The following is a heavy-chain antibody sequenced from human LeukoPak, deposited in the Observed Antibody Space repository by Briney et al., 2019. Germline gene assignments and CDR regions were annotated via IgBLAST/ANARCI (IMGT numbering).Heavy chain of an antibody. Sequence: GGSLRLSCAASGFTFSSYSMNWVRQAPGKGLEWVSSISSSGSYIYYADSVKGRFTISRDNSKNTLYVQMNSLGAEDTAVYYCAKEGYSRGYYSYYYMDVWGKGTTVTVSS. D-gene: IGHD6-13*01. J-gene: IGHJ6*03. CDR1: GFTFSSYS. CDR3: AKEGYSRGYYSYYYMDV. CDR2: ISSSGSYI. V-gene: IGHV3-21*01.